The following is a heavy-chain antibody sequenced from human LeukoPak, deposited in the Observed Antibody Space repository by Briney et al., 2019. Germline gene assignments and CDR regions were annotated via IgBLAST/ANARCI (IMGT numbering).Heavy chain of an antibody. CDR3: ARADYYYYYMDV. J-gene: IGHJ6*03. CDR1: GGSISSSNW. CDR2: IYHSGST. Sequence: PSETLSLTCAVSGGSISSSNWWSWVRQPPGKGLEWIGSIYHSGSTYYNPSLKSRVTISVDTSKNQFSLKLNSVTAADTAVYYCARADYYYYYMDVWGKGTTVTVSS. V-gene: IGHV4-4*02.